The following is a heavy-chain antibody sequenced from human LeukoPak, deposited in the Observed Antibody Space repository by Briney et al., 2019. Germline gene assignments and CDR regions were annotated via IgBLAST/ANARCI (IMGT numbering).Heavy chain of an antibody. CDR2: IYPGDSDT. CDR3: ARSSSELNAFDI. V-gene: IGHV5-51*01. J-gene: IGHJ3*02. Sequence: GESLKIPCKGSGSSFTSYWIGWVRQMPGKGLEGMGIIYPGDSDTRYSPSFQGQVTISADKSISTAYLQWSSLKASDTAMYYCARSSSELNAFDIWGQGTMVTVSS. D-gene: IGHD6-6*01. CDR1: GSSFTSYW.